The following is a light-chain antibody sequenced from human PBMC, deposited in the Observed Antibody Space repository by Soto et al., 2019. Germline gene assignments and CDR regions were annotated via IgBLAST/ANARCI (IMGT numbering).Light chain of an antibody. Sequence: EILVTQSPATLSVSPGEGATLVFRASQSVHSHLGWYQQKPGLEPRLLIYDASRRATGIPDRFSGIGSGTDLTLTISRLEPEDFAVYYCKQYVSSPTFGQGTRL. J-gene: IGKJ5*01. CDR3: KQYVSSPT. CDR1: QSVHSH. V-gene: IGKV3D-20*01. CDR2: DAS.